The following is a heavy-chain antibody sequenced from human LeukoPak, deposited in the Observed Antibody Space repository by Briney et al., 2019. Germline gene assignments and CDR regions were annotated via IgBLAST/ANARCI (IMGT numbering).Heavy chain of an antibody. CDR2: ISGGTGGST. V-gene: IGHV3-23*01. CDR3: AKRGSSSWTQFDY. J-gene: IGHJ4*03. D-gene: IGHD6-13*01. CDR1: GFTFNDYA. Sequence: GGSLRLSCAASGFTFNDYAINWVRQAPGKGLEWVSVISGGTGGSTYYADSVKGRFTISRDNSKNTPYLQMNSLRAEDTAVYYCAKRGSSSWTQFDYWGQGTTVTVSS.